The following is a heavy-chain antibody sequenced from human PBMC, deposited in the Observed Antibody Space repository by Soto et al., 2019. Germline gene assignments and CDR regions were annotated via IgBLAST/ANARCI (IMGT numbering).Heavy chain of an antibody. J-gene: IGHJ4*01. D-gene: IGHD4-4*01. Sequence: PSESLSLTCTVSVGSIRSGGYCWSWIRQHPGTGLEWIGNIFYSGSTYYNPSLKSRVNISVDTSKNQFSLKLSAVTAADTAVYFCARSYYNSYVYGYWGHGPLVTVSS. V-gene: IGHV4-31*03. CDR3: ARSYYNSYVYGY. CDR2: IFYSGST. CDR1: VGSIRSGGYC.